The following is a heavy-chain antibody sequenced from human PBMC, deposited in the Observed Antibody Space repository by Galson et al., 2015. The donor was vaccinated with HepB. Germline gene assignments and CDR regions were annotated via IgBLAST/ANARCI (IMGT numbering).Heavy chain of an antibody. CDR1: DYSFTSYW. D-gene: IGHD2-15*01. J-gene: IGHJ6*03. V-gene: IGHV5-51*01. CDR3: ARCRGGGGSNTYYYYYMDV. Sequence: QSGAEVKKPGESLKISCKGSDYSFTSYWIGWVRQMPGKGLEWMGIIYPGDSDTRYSPSFQGQVTISADKSISTAYLQWSSLKASDTAMYYCARCRGGGGSNTYYYYYMDVWGKGTTVTVSS. CDR2: IYPGDSDT.